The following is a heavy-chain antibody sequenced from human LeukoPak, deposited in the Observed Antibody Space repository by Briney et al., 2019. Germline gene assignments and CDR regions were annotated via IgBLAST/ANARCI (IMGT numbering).Heavy chain of an antibody. D-gene: IGHD6-13*01. Sequence: SETLSLTCAVYGGSFSGYYWSWIRQPPGKGLEWIGEINHSGSTNYNPSLKSRVTISVDTSTNQFSLKLSSVTAADTAVYYCARIPRFRQQLAKYNWFDPWGQGTLVTVSS. J-gene: IGHJ5*02. V-gene: IGHV4-34*01. CDR2: INHSGST. CDR1: GGSFSGYY. CDR3: ARIPRFRQQLAKYNWFDP.